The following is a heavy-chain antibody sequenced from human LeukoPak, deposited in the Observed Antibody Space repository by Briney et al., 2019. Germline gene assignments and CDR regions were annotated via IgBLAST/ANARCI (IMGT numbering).Heavy chain of an antibody. CDR1: GYTFTSYG. J-gene: IGHJ4*02. CDR3: ARSPHILTGENFDF. V-gene: IGHV1-2*02. Sequence: ASVKVSCKASGYTFTSYGISWVRQAPGQGLEWMGWINPNSGGTNYAQKFQGRVTMTRDTSISTAYMELSRLRSDDTAVFYCARSPHILTGENFDFWGQGTLVTVSS. D-gene: IGHD3-9*01. CDR2: INPNSGGT.